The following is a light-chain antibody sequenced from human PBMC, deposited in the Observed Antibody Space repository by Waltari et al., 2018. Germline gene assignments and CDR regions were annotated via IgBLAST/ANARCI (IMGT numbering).Light chain of an antibody. CDR1: QSVSSD. Sequence: EIVLTQSPATLSLSPGERATLSCRASQSVSSDLAWYQLKPGQAPRLLISDVSNRATGIPARFSCSGSETDFTLTISTLEPEDFALYYCQQRRSWPLTFGGGTKVEIK. CDR3: QQRRSWPLT. V-gene: IGKV3-11*01. J-gene: IGKJ4*01. CDR2: DVS.